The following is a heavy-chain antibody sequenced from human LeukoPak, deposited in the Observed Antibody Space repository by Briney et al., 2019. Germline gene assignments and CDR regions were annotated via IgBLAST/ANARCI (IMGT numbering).Heavy chain of an antibody. V-gene: IGHV4-4*02. Sequence: KTSGTLSLTCAVSGGSITSSNWWSWVRQPPGKGLEWIGEIYYTGNTNYNPSLKSRVTISVDKSNNQFSLNLSSVTAADTAVYYCAKSNAWDWFDPWGQGTLVTVSS. J-gene: IGHJ5*02. CDR2: IYYTGNT. CDR1: GGSITSSNW. CDR3: AKSNAWDWFDP. D-gene: IGHD4-11*01.